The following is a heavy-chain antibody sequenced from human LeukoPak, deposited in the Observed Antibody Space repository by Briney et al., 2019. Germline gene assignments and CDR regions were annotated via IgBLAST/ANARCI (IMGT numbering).Heavy chain of an antibody. CDR1: GGSISSSSYY. J-gene: IGHJ3*02. CDR2: IYYSGST. V-gene: IGHV4-39*07. Sequence: SETLSLTCTVSGGSISSSSYYWGWIRQPPGRGLEWIGSIYYSGSTYYNPSLKSRVTISVDTSKNQFSLKLSSVTAADTAVYYCARGRITTGAFDIWGQGTMVTVSS. D-gene: IGHD3-10*01. CDR3: ARGRITTGAFDI.